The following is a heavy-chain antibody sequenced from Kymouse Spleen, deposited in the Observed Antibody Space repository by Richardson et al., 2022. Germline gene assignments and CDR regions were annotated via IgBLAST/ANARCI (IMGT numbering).Heavy chain of an antibody. J-gene: IGHJ6*02. CDR3: ARHGSMVRGVPYYYYYGMDV. CDR1: GYSFTSYW. Sequence: EVQLVQSGAEVKKPGESLKISCKGSGYSFTSYWIGWVRQMPGKGLEWMGIIYPGDSDTRYSPSFQGQVTISADKSISTAYLQWSSLKASDTAMYYCARHGSMVRGVPYYYYYGMDVWGQGTTVTVSS. CDR2: IYPGDSDT. D-gene: IGHD3-10*01. V-gene: IGHV5-51*01.